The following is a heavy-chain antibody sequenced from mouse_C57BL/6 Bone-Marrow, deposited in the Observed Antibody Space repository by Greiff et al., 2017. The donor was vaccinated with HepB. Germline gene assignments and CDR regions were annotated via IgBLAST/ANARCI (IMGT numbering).Heavy chain of an antibody. CDR2: ISSGGSYT. CDR1: GFTFSSYG. D-gene: IGHD2-3*01. V-gene: IGHV5-6*01. CDR3: AGRYDGCYEGDY. J-gene: IGHJ2*01. Sequence: EVQLVESGGDLVKPGGSLKLSCAASGFTFSSYGMSWVRQTPDKRLEWVATISSGGSYTYYPDSVKGRFTISRDNAKNTLYLLMSSLESEDTALYCCAGRYDGCYEGDYWGQGTTLTVSS.